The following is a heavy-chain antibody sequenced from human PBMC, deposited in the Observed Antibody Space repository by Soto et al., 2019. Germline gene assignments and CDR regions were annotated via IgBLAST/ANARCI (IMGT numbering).Heavy chain of an antibody. Sequence: QVQLQESGPGLVKPSETLSLTCTVSGGSISSYYWSWIRQPPGKGLEWIGYIYYTGSTNYNPSLNSRLTISVDTSKNQFSLQLSSVTAADTAVYYCANFNWYFDVWGRGTLVTVSS. CDR2: IYYTGST. V-gene: IGHV4-59*01. CDR3: ANFNWYFDV. CDR1: GGSISSYY. J-gene: IGHJ2*01.